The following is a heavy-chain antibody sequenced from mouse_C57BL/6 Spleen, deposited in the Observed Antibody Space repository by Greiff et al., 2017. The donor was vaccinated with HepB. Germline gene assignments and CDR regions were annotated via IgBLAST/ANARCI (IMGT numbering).Heavy chain of an antibody. CDR3: ARYYYGLDY. CDR1: GYAFSSSW. Sequence: VMLVESGPELVKPGASVKISCKASGYAFSSSWMNWVKQRPGKGLEWIGRIYPGDGDTNYNGKFKGKATLTADKSSSTAYMQLSSLTSEDSAVYFCARYYYGLDYWGQGTSVTVSS. D-gene: IGHD1-1*01. J-gene: IGHJ4*01. V-gene: IGHV1-82*01. CDR2: IYPGDGDT.